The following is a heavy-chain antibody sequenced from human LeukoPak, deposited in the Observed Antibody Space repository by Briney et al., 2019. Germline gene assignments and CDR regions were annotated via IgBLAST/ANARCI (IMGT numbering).Heavy chain of an antibody. Sequence: PSETLSLTCTVSGGSISSYYWSWIRQPPGKGLEWIGYIYYSGSTNYNPSLKSRVTISVDTSKNQFPLKLSSVTAADTAVYYCARDPPDGYGDPYGMDVWGQGTTVTVSS. CDR1: GGSISSYY. CDR2: IYYSGST. D-gene: IGHD4-17*01. CDR3: ARDPPDGYGDPYGMDV. J-gene: IGHJ6*02. V-gene: IGHV4-59*01.